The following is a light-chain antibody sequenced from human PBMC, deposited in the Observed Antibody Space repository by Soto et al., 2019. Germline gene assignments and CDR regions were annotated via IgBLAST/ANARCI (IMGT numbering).Light chain of an antibody. Sequence: QMTQSPSSLSASIGDRVTITCRASQGVDNYLAWYQQRPGKVPRLLIYAASTLQSGVPSSFSGSRSGADFTLTISSLQPEDFGTYYCQPYNTALETFGQGNRVEIK. CDR3: QPYNTALET. CDR1: QGVDNY. CDR2: AAS. J-gene: IGKJ1*01. V-gene: IGKV1-27*01.